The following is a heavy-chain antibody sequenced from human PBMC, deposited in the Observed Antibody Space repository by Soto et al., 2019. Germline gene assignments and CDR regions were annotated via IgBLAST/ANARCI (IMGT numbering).Heavy chain of an antibody. CDR3: AKDQWLPRSQFDY. CDR1: GFTFSSYA. D-gene: IGHD6-19*01. J-gene: IGHJ4*02. CDR2: ISGSGGST. V-gene: IGHV3-23*01. Sequence: GGSLRLSCAASGFTFSSYAMSWVRQAPEKGLEWDSAISGSGGSTYYADSVKGRFTISRDNSNNTLYLQMNSLRAEDPAVYCCAKDQWLPRSQFDYWDQGTLVTVSS.